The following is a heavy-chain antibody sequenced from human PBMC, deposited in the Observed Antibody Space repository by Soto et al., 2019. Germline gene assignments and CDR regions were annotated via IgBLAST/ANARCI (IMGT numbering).Heavy chain of an antibody. Sequence: PSETLSLTCTVSGGSISSGGYYWSWIRQHPGKGLEWIGYIYYGGSTYYNPSLKSRVTISVDTSKNQFSLKLSSVTAADTAVYYCASGMVYAMIFDYWGQGTLVTVSS. V-gene: IGHV4-31*03. CDR2: IYYGGST. D-gene: IGHD2-8*01. CDR1: GGSISSGGYY. J-gene: IGHJ4*02. CDR3: ASGMVYAMIFDY.